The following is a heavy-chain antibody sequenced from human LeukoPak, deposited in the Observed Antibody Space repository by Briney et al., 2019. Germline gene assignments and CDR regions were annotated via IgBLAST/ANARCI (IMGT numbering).Heavy chain of an antibody. D-gene: IGHD1-7*01. V-gene: IGHV1-2*02. CDR3: ARDLIKNWNYGSGY. J-gene: IGHJ4*02. CDR1: GYTFTGYY. CDR2: INPNSGGT. Sequence: ASVKVSCKASGYTFTGYYMHWVRQAPGQGLEWMGWINPNSGGTNYAQKFQGRVTMTRDTSINTAYMELSRLRSDDTAVYYCARDLIKNWNYGSGYWGQGTLVTVSS.